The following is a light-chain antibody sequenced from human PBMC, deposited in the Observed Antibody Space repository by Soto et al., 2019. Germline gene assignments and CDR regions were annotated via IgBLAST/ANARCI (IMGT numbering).Light chain of an antibody. J-gene: IGKJ5*01. CDR1: QSVSSK. V-gene: IGKV3-15*01. Sequence: EIVMTQSPATLSVSPGERATLSCRASQSVSSKLAWYQQKPGQAPRLLIYGASTRATGIPARFSGSGSGTEFTLTISSLQSEDFAVYYRQQYNNWPPITFGQGTRLEMK. CDR3: QQYNNWPPIT. CDR2: GAS.